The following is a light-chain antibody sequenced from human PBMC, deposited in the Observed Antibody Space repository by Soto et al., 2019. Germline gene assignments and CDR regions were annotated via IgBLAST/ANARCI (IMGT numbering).Light chain of an antibody. CDR1: QSVSSN. Sequence: EIVMTQSPATLSVSPGERATLSCRASQSVSSNLAWYQQKPGQAPSLLIYGASTRATGIPTRFSGSGSGTEFTLTISSLQSEDFAVYYCQQYSNWPPHTFGGGTKVEIK. CDR2: GAS. V-gene: IGKV3-15*01. J-gene: IGKJ4*01. CDR3: QQYSNWPPHT.